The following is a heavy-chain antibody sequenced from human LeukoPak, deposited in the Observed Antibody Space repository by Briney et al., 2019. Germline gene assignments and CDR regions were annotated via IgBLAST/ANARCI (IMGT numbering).Heavy chain of an antibody. CDR1: GFTFASYA. D-gene: IGHD2-21*02. V-gene: IGHV3-23*01. J-gene: IGHJ4*02. CDR3: AKSGLVTAIRSYFDY. Sequence: GGSLRLSCAASGFTFASYAVSWVRQAPGKGLEWVSTISGSGGSTYYADSVKGRFTISRDNSKNTLSLQMNSLRAEDTAVYYCAKSGLVTAIRSYFDYWGQGTLVTVSS. CDR2: ISGSGGST.